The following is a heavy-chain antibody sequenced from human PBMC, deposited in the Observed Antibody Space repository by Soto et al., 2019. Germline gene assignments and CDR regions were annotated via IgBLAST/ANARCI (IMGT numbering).Heavy chain of an antibody. CDR3: AKFRPDIVVVVAAPYYYGMDV. Sequence: GGSLRLSCAASGFTFSSYAMSWVRQAPGKGLEWVSAISGSGGSTYYADSVKGRFTISRDNSKNTLYLQMNSLRAEDTAVYYCAKFRPDIVVVVAAPYYYGMDVWGQGTTVTVSS. CDR1: GFTFSSYA. J-gene: IGHJ6*02. CDR2: ISGSGGST. D-gene: IGHD2-15*01. V-gene: IGHV3-23*01.